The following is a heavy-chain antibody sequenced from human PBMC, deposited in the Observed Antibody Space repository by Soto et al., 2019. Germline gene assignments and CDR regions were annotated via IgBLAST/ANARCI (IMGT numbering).Heavy chain of an antibody. J-gene: IGHJ4*02. V-gene: IGHV3-21*01. CDR1: GFTFSNYN. D-gene: IGHD2-15*01. Sequence: GGSLRLSCAASGFTFSNYNMNWVRQAPGKGLEWVSSISSSTSYIYYADSVKGRFTISRDNAKNSLYLQMNSLRAEDTAVYYCAREIGYCSGGSCYVDYWGQGTLVTVSS. CDR3: AREIGYCSGGSCYVDY. CDR2: ISSSTSYI.